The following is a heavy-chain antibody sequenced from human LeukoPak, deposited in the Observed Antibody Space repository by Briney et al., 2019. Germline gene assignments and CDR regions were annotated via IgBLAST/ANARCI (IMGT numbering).Heavy chain of an antibody. Sequence: SETLSLTCTVSGGSISSHYWSWIRQHPGKGLEWIGYIYYSGSTYYNPSLKSRVTISVDTSKNQFSLKLSSVTAADTAVYYCASGGEYYYDSSGYPHNWFDPWGQGTLVTVSS. D-gene: IGHD3-22*01. CDR3: ASGGEYYYDSSGYPHNWFDP. J-gene: IGHJ5*02. CDR2: IYYSGST. CDR1: GGSISSHY. V-gene: IGHV4-59*06.